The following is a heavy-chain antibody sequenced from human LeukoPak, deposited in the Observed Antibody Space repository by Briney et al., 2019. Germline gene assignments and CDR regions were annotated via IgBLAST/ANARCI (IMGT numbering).Heavy chain of an antibody. CDR1: GGPFSGYY. CDR3: ARIVRGIMSSSRFDY. CDR2: INHSGST. Sequence: SETLSLTCAVYGGPFSGYYWSWIRQPPGKGLEWIGEINHSGSTNYNPSLKSRVTISIDTSKNQFSLKLRSVTAVDTAVYYCARIVRGIMSSSRFDYWGQGTLVTVSS. J-gene: IGHJ4*02. D-gene: IGHD6-13*01. V-gene: IGHV4-34*01.